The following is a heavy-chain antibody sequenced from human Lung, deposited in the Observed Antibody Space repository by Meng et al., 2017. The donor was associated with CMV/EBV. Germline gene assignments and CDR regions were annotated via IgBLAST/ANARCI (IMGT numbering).Heavy chain of an antibody. V-gene: IGHV4-38-2*02. D-gene: IGHD4-11*01. CDR3: ARSSSTVFWLDP. Sequence: GSLRLXCTVSGYSISSGYYWGWIRQPPGKGLEWIGSIYHSGSTYYNPSLKSRVTISVDTSKNQFSLKVSSVTAADTAVYHCARSSSTVFWLDPWGQGTLVTVSS. J-gene: IGHJ5*02. CDR1: GYSISSGYY. CDR2: IYHSGST.